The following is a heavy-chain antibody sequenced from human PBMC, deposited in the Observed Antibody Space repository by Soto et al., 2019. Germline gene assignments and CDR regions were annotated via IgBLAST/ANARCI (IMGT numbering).Heavy chain of an antibody. D-gene: IGHD2-2*01. V-gene: IGHV1-2*04. CDR1: GYTFTGYY. CDR3: ARGYCISTSCYGGYYYGMDV. CDR2: INPNSGGT. Sequence: ASVKVSCKASGYTFTGYYMHWVRQAPGQGLEWMGWINPNSGGTNYAQKFQGWVTMTRDTSISTAYMELSRLRSDDTAVYYCARGYCISTSCYGGYYYGMDVWGQGTTVTVSS. J-gene: IGHJ6*02.